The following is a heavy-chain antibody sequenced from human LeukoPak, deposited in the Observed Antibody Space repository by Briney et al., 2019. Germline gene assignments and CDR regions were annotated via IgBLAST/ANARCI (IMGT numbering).Heavy chain of an antibody. V-gene: IGHV3-30*03. CDR1: GFTFSSYG. J-gene: IGHJ4*02. D-gene: IGHD6-13*01. CDR3: MRAADNDY. CDR2: ISYDGSNK. Sequence: GGSLRLSCAGSGFTFSSYGMHWVRQAPGKGLEWVAVISYDGSNKYYADSVKGRFTISRDNSKNTLYLQMNSLRAEDTAVYYCMRAADNDYWGQGTLVTVSS.